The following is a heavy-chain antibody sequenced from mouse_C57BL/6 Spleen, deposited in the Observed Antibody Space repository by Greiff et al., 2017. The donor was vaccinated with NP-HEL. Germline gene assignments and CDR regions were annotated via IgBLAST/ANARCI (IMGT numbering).Heavy chain of an antibody. V-gene: IGHV1-82*01. Sequence: QVHVKQSGPELVKPGASVKISCKASGYAFSSSWMNWVKQRPGKGLEWIGRIYPGDGDTNYNGKFKGKATLTADKSSSTAYMQLSSLTSEDSAVYFCATLLPPTWYFDVWGTGTTVTVSS. D-gene: IGHD1-1*01. J-gene: IGHJ1*03. CDR2: IYPGDGDT. CDR1: GYAFSSSW. CDR3: ATLLPPTWYFDV.